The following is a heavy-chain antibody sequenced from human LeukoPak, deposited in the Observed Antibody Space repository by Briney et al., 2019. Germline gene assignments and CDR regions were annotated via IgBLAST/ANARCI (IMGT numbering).Heavy chain of an antibody. CDR3: ARDQRELRFLEWLDFSLTSYNWFDP. D-gene: IGHD3-3*01. CDR2: IYYSGST. Sequence: KPSETLSLTCAVYGGSFSGYYWSWIRQPPGKGLEWIGYIYYSGSTNYNPSLKSRVTISVDTSKNQFSLKLSSVTAADTAVYYCARDQRELRFLEWLDFSLTSYNWFDPWGQGTLVTVSS. J-gene: IGHJ5*02. CDR1: GGSFSGYY. V-gene: IGHV4-59*01.